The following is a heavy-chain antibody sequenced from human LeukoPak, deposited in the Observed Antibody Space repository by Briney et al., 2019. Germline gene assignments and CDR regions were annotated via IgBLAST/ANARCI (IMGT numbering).Heavy chain of an antibody. V-gene: IGHV1-69*06. CDR2: IIPIFGTA. Sequence: GASVKVSCKASGGTFSSYAISWVRQAPGQGLEWMGGIIPIFGTANYAQKFQGRVTITADKSTSTAYMELSSLRSEDTAVYYCARNAQLNDALDIWGQGTMVTVSS. CDR3: ARNAQLNDALDI. CDR1: GGTFSSYA. D-gene: IGHD5-18*01. J-gene: IGHJ3*02.